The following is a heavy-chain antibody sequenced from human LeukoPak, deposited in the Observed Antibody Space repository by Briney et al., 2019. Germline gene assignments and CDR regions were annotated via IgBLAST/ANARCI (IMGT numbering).Heavy chain of an antibody. D-gene: IGHD2-21*02. CDR1: GYTFTSYG. CDR3: AREHFPDCGGDCYLSDY. CDR2: ISAYNGNT. J-gene: IGHJ4*02. Sequence: ASVKVSCKASGYTFTSYGISWVRQAPGQGLEWMGWISAYNGNTNYAQKLQGRVTMTTDTSTSTAYMELRSLRSDDTAVYYCAREHFPDCGGDCYLSDYWGQGTLVTVSS. V-gene: IGHV1-18*01.